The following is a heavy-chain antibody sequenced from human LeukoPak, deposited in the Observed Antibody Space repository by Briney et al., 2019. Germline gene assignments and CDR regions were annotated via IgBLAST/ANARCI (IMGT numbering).Heavy chain of an antibody. D-gene: IGHD6-19*01. CDR2: IIPIFGTA. CDR3: ARDYSGLSEGYFDY. J-gene: IGHJ4*02. CDR1: GGTFSSYA. Sequence: GASVKVSCKASGGTFSSYAISWVRQAPGQGLEWMGRIIPIFGTANYAQKFQGRVTITTDESTSTAYMELSSLRSEDTAVYYCARDYSGLSEGYFDYWGQGTLVTVSS. V-gene: IGHV1-69*05.